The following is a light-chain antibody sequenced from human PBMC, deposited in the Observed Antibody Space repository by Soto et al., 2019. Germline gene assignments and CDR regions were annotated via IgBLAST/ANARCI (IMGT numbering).Light chain of an antibody. Sequence: DIQMTQSPSSLSASVGDRVTITCRASQSISTYLIWYQQKPGKAPKLLIYATSSLESGVPSRFSGSGSGTYFTLTISSLQPEDFATYYCQQSYSTPPGTFGQGTKVEI. V-gene: IGKV1-39*01. CDR1: QSISTY. CDR3: QQSYSTPPGT. CDR2: ATS. J-gene: IGKJ1*01.